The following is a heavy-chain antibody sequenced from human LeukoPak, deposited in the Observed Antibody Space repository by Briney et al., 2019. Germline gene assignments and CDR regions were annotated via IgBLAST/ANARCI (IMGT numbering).Heavy chain of an antibody. V-gene: IGHV1-18*01. CDR1: GGTFSSYA. J-gene: IGHJ4*02. Sequence: ASVKVSCKASGGTFSSYAISWVRQAPGQGLEWMGWISGYNGKTNYAQKLQGRVTMTTDTSTSTAYMELRSLRSDDTAVYYCARAVGDVGYCSSTSCLGVDYWGQGTLVTVSS. D-gene: IGHD2-2*03. CDR2: ISGYNGKT. CDR3: ARAVGDVGYCSSTSCLGVDY.